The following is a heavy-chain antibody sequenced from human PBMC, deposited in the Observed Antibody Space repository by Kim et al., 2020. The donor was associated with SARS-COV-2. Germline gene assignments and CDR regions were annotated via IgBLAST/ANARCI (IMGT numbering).Heavy chain of an antibody. Sequence: ADSGKGRFTMSRDNSKNALYLQMNSLRAEDTAVYYCAKGAPYAAGELDYWGQGTLVTVSS. V-gene: IGHV3-23*01. D-gene: IGHD3-10*01. J-gene: IGHJ4*02. CDR3: AKGAPYAAGELDY.